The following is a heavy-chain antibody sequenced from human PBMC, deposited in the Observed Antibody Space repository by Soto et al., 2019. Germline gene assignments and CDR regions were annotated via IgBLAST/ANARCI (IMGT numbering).Heavy chain of an antibody. Sequence: EVQLVESGGGLVQLGGSLRLSCAVSGFTFSNYYMQWVRQGPGKGLVYVARIDFDGRSTVHADSVKGRFTISRDNAKNTLYLQMNSLGAEDTGVYYCARGGSTSWLRALDLWGQGTLVTVSS. D-gene: IGHD6-13*01. V-gene: IGHV3-74*01. CDR3: ARGGSTSWLRALDL. J-gene: IGHJ5*02. CDR2: IDFDGRST. CDR1: GFTFSNYY.